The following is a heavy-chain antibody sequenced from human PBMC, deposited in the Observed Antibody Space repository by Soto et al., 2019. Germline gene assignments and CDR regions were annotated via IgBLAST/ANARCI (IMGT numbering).Heavy chain of an antibody. Sequence: AGGSLRLSCAASGFTFSSYAMHWVRQAPGKGLEWVAVISYDGSNKYYADSVKGRFTISRDNSKNTLYLQMNSLRAEDTAVYYCARGIAAAGRIDYWGQGTLVTGSS. CDR2: ISYDGSNK. V-gene: IGHV3-30-3*01. J-gene: IGHJ4*02. CDR1: GFTFSSYA. CDR3: ARGIAAAGRIDY. D-gene: IGHD6-13*01.